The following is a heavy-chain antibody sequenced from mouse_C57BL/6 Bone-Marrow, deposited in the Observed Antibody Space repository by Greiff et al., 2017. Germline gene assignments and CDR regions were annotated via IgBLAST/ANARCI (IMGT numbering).Heavy chain of an antibody. Sequence: QVHLQQSGAELARPGASVKMSCKASGYAFTSSWISWVKQRPGQGLEWIGGIYPGSGDTNYNEKFKGKATLTADKSSSTAYMELSSLTSEDSAVYVCAREGDMDGRWYAFDYWGQGTTVTAAS. J-gene: IGHJ4*01. CDR3: AREGDMDGRWYAFDY. CDR1: GYAFTSSW. V-gene: IGHV1-81*01. CDR2: IYPGSGDT. D-gene: IGHD1-1*02.